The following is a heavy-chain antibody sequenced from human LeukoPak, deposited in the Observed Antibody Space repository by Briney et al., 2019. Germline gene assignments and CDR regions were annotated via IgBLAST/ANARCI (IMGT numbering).Heavy chain of an antibody. CDR2: ISHSGST. D-gene: IGHD3-3*01. Sequence: PSETLSLTCAVYGGSFSGYYWTWVRQPPGRGLEWIGEISHSGSTNYNPSLKSRATISVDMSKNQFSLRLTSVTAADTAVYYCSFWSGTFVYWGQGTLVTVSS. V-gene: IGHV4-34*01. CDR3: SFWSGTFVY. CDR1: GGSFSGYY. J-gene: IGHJ4*02.